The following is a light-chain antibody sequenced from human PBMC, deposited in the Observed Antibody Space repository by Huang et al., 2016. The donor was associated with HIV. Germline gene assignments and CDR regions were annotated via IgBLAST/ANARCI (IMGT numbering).Light chain of an antibody. J-gene: IGKJ5*01. CDR3: QQSYSALIT. CDR1: QDIGTY. V-gene: IGKV1-39*01. Sequence: IQLTQSPSSLSASVGDRVTIACRASQDIGTYLNWFQQKPGRPTRILISDVSSLHTGIPSRFIGSGSGTEFTLTIRGLQFDDFATYFCQQSYSALITFGQGTRLEIK. CDR2: DVS.